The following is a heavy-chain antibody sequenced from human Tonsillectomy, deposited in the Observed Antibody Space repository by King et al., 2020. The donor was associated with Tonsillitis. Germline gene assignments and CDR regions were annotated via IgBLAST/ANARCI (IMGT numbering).Heavy chain of an antibody. V-gene: IGHV3-13*01. CDR3: ARRDGDSDAFDI. CDR2: IGTAGDT. J-gene: IGHJ3*02. Sequence: VQLVESGGGLVQPGGSLRLSCAASGFTFSRYDMHWVRQATGKGLEWVSAIGTAGDTYYPGSVKGRFTISRENAKNSLYLQMNSLRAGDTAVYYCARRDGDSDAFDIWGQGTMVTVSS. CDR1: GFTFSRYD. D-gene: IGHD4-17*01.